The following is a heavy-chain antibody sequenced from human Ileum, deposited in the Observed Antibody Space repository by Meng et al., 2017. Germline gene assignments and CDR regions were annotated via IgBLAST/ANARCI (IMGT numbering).Heavy chain of an antibody. J-gene: IGHJ5*02. CDR1: GFSFTNYW. V-gene: IGHV3-7*01. CDR2: IKPDGSEI. CDR3: ADGRNYHSGSHP. Sequence: GSLKISCAASGFSFTNYWMSWVRQAPGKGLEWVANIKPDGSEIYYVDSVKGRFTISRDHAKNSLYLQMNSLRAEDTAVYFCADGRNYHSGSHPWGQGTLVTVSS. D-gene: IGHD3-16*01.